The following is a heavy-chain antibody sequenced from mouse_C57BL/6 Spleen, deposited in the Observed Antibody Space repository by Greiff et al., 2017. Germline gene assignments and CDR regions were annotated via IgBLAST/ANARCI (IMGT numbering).Heavy chain of an antibody. CDR2: IYPRSGNT. CDR3: ARGSYSNYGYFDV. V-gene: IGHV1-81*01. J-gene: IGHJ1*03. Sequence: QVKLQQSGAELARPGASVKLSCKASGYTFTSYGISWVKQRTGKGLEWIGEIYPRSGNTYYNEKFQGKATLTADKSSSTAYMELRSLTSEDSAVYFCARGSYSNYGYFDVWGTGTTVTVSS. CDR1: GYTFTSYG. D-gene: IGHD2-5*01.